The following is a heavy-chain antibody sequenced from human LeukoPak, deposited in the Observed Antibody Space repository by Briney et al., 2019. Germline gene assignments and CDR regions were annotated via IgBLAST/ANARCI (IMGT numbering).Heavy chain of an antibody. V-gene: IGHV3-30*18. CDR3: AKDQRAVAATPDY. CDR2: ISYDGNNK. CDR1: GFTFSSYW. Sequence: PGGSLRLSCAASGFTFSSYWMHWVRQAPGKGLEWVAVISYDGNNKYYADSVKGRFTISRDNSKNTVYLQMNSLRDEDTAVYYCAKDQRAVAATPDYWGQGTLVTVSS. D-gene: IGHD2-15*01. J-gene: IGHJ4*02.